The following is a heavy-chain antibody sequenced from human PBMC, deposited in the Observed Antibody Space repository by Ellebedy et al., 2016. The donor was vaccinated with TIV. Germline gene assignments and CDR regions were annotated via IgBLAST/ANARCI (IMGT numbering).Heavy chain of an antibody. CDR2: IYYSGST. V-gene: IGHV4-59*01. D-gene: IGHD3-3*01. CDR1: GGSISSYF. Sequence: GSLRLSCTVSGGSISSYFWSWIRQPPGKGLEWIGYIYYSGSTNYNPSLKSRVTISVDTSKNQFSLKLRSVTAADTAVYYCARQTSFSSGPRLNAFDIWGQGTMVTVAS. J-gene: IGHJ3*02. CDR3: ARQTSFSSGPRLNAFDI.